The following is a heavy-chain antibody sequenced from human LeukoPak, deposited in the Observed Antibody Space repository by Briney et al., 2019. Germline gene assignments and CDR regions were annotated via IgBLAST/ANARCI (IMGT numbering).Heavy chain of an antibody. CDR3: ARSPYSSSWYYFDY. CDR1: AGSISSYN. CDR2: IYYSGST. Sequence: SVTLSFTCTGSAGSISSYNWSWLRPPPGQGLEWIGYIYYSGSTNYNPSLKSRVTISVDTSKNQFSLKLSSVTAADTAVYYCARSPYSSSWYYFDYWGQGTLVTVSS. D-gene: IGHD6-13*01. V-gene: IGHV4-59*01. J-gene: IGHJ4*02.